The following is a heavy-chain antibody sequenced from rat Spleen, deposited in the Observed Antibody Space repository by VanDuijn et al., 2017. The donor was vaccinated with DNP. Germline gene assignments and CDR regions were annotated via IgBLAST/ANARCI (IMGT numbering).Heavy chain of an antibody. CDR1: DYTFTSHY. V-gene: IGHV1-43*01. Sequence: QVQLQQSGAELAKPGSSVKISCKASDYTFTSHYIKWIKQTTGQGLEYIGYINTGSGDTNYNEKFKGKATLTVDKSSSTAFMQRRSLAPDDSAVYYCARGDFELLPRSWGQGVMVTVSS. J-gene: IGHJ2*01. D-gene: IGHD3-6*01. CDR3: ARGDFELLPRS. CDR2: INTGSGDT.